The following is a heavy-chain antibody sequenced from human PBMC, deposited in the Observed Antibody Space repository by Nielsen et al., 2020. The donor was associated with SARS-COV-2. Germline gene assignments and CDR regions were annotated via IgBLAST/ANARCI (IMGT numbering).Heavy chain of an antibody. Sequence: SETLSLTCTVSGGSISSYYWSWIRQPPGKGLEWIGYIYYSGSTNYNPSLKSRVTISVDTSKNQFSLKLSSVTAEDTAVYYCAMGYSSGWYARSWGQGTLVTVSS. D-gene: IGHD6-19*01. CDR3: AMGYSSGWYARS. V-gene: IGHV4-59*13. CDR2: IYYSGST. CDR1: GGSISSYY. J-gene: IGHJ4*02.